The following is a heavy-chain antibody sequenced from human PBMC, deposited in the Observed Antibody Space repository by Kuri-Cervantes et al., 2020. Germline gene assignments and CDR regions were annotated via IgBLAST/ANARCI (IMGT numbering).Heavy chain of an antibody. V-gene: IGHV3-48*01. CDR2: ISSSSSTI. CDR1: GFTFSDYG. Sequence: GGSLRLSCAASGFTFSDYGMHWVRQAPGKGLEWVSYISSSSSTIYYADSVKGRFTVSRDNAKNSPYLQMNSLRAEDTAVYYCASSRPVAGTFTHYYYYYMDVWGKGTTVTVSS. CDR3: ASSRPVAGTFTHYYYYYMDV. D-gene: IGHD6-19*01. J-gene: IGHJ6*03.